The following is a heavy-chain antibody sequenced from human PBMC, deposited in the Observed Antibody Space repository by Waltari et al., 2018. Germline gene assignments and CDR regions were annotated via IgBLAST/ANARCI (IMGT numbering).Heavy chain of an antibody. V-gene: IGHV4-39*07. CDR3: AGVAPVRCLDY. Sequence: QLQLQESGPGLVKPSETLSLTCTVSGGSISSSSYYWGWIRQPPGKGLEWIGSIYYSGSTYYNPSLKSRVTISVDTSKNQFSLKLSSVTAADTAVYYCAGVAPVRCLDYWGQGTLVTVSS. CDR2: IYYSGST. CDR1: GGSISSSSYY. J-gene: IGHJ4*02. D-gene: IGHD3-3*01.